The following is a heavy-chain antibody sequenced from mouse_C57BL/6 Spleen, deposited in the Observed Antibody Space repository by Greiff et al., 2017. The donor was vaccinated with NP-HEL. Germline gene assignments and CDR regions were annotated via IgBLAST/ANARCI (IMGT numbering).Heavy chain of an antibody. D-gene: IGHD3-3*01. J-gene: IGHJ4*01. CDR1: GYTFTDYY. Sequence: VQLQQSGAELVRPGASVKLSCKASGYTFTDYYINWVKQRPGQGLEWIARIYPGSGNTYYNEKFKGKATLTAEKSFSTAYMQLSSLTSEDSAVYFCARSRDRDYAMDYWGQGTSVTVSS. CDR2: IYPGSGNT. CDR3: ARSRDRDYAMDY. V-gene: IGHV1-76*01.